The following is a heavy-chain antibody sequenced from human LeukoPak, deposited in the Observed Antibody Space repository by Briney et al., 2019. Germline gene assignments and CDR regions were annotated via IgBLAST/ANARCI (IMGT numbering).Heavy chain of an antibody. J-gene: IGHJ4*02. CDR3: ARHEDCSGGSCYSDY. V-gene: IGHV5-51*01. CDR2: IYPGDSDT. D-gene: IGHD2-15*01. Sequence: GESLQISCKGSGYSFTSYWIGWVRPMPGEGLEWMGIIYPGDSDTRYSPSFQGQVTISADKSISTAYLQWSSLKASDTAMYYCARHEDCSGGSCYSDYWGQGTLVTVSS. CDR1: GYSFTSYW.